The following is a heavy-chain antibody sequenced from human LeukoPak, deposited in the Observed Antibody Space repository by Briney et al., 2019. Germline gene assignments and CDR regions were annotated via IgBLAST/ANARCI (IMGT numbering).Heavy chain of an antibody. V-gene: IGHV1-69*06. CDR2: IIPIFGTA. D-gene: IGHD2-2*01. CDR3: ARDQGEKYQLLSG. J-gene: IGHJ4*02. Sequence: SVKVSCKASGGTFSSYAISWVRQAPGQGLEWMGRIIPIFGTANYAQKFQGRVTITADKSTSTAYMELSSLRSEDTAVYYCARDQGEKYQLLSGWGQGTLSPSPQ. CDR1: GGTFSSYA.